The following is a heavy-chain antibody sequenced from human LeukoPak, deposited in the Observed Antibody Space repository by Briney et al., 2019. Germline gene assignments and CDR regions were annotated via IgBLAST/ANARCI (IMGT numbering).Heavy chain of an antibody. CDR2: INPNSGGT. CDR1: GYTFTGYY. J-gene: IGHJ4*02. CDR3: ARVYQYYDFWSGYLPIFDY. Sequence: ASVKVSCKASGYTFTGYYMHWVRQAPGQGLGWMGWINPNSGGTNYAQKFQGRVTMTRDTSISTAYMELSRPRSDDTAVYYCARVYQYYDFWSGYLPIFDYWGQGTLVTVSS. V-gene: IGHV1-2*02. D-gene: IGHD3-3*01.